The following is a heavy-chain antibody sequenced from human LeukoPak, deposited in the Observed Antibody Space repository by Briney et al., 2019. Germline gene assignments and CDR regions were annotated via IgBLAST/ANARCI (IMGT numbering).Heavy chain of an antibody. J-gene: IGHJ6*02. V-gene: IGHV1-2*02. D-gene: IGHD2-15*01. CDR2: INPNSGGT. Sequence: ASVKVSCKASGYSFTGYYMHWVRQAPGQGLEWMGWINPNSGGTNYAQKFQDRVTMTRDTSISTAYMELSRLSSDDTAVYYCARDLSVVASVNHYYYGVDVWGQGTTVTVSS. CDR1: GYSFTGYY. CDR3: ARDLSVVASVNHYYYGVDV.